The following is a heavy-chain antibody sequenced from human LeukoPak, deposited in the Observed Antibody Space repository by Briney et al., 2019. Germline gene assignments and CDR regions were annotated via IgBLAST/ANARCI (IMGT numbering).Heavy chain of an antibody. CDR1: GFSFSTYW. J-gene: IGHJ4*02. CDR3: ASDRAYSQFDY. V-gene: IGHV3-7*01. CDR2: IKEDGSRA. Sequence: AGGSLRLSCGASGFSFSTYWMDWVRQAPGKGLEWVASIKEDGSRADYVDSVRGRFTVSRDNTKNSLYLQMNSLRADDTAVYYCASDRAYSQFDYWGQGALVTVSS. D-gene: IGHD2-15*01.